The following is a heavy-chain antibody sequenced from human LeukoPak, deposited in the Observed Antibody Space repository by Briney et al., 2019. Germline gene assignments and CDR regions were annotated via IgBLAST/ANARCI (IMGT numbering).Heavy chain of an antibody. V-gene: IGHV1-69*06. Sequence: SVKVSCKASGYIFTNYGISWVRQAPGQGLEWMGGIIPIFGTANYAQKFQGRVTITADKSTSTAYMELSSLRSEDTAVYYCARRLPDYYDSSGYSLDYWGQGTLVTVSS. CDR1: GYIFTNYG. CDR2: IIPIFGTA. CDR3: ARRLPDYYDSSGYSLDY. D-gene: IGHD3-22*01. J-gene: IGHJ4*02.